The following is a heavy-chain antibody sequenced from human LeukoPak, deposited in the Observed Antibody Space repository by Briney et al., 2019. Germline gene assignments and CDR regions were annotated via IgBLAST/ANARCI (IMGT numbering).Heavy chain of an antibody. D-gene: IGHD3-16*02. CDR1: GFTFSNYA. Sequence: GGSLRLSCATSGFTFSNYAMSWVRQAPGKGLEWVSAISGSGGSTFYADAVKGRFTISRDNSKSTLYLQMSSLRAEDTAVYYCAKVRDTFGAVIAHFDYWGQGTPVTVSS. CDR3: AKVRDTFGAVIAHFDY. V-gene: IGHV3-23*01. J-gene: IGHJ4*02. CDR2: ISGSGGST.